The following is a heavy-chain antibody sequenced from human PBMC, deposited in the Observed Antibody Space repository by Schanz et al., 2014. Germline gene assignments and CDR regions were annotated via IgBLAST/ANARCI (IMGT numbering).Heavy chain of an antibody. D-gene: IGHD6-6*01. J-gene: IGHJ6*02. CDR1: GFTVNTNY. CDR2: MYNSGST. CDR3: ARGYSSSMDV. Sequence: EVQLVESGGGLVQPGGSLRLSCAVSGFTVNTNYMSWVRQAPGKGLEWISSMYNSGSTQYADSVKGRFIISRDSSKNTLFLQMNSLRAEDTAVYYCARGYSSSMDVWGQGTTVTVSS. V-gene: IGHV3-66*01.